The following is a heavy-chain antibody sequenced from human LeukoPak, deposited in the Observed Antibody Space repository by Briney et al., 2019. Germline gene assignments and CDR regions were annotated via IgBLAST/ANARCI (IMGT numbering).Heavy chain of an antibody. Sequence: SQTLSLTCTVSGGSISSGSYYWSWIRQPAGKGLEWIGRIYTSGSTNYNPSLKSRVTISVDTSKNQFSLKLSSVTAADTAVYYCVRESWMYYYDSSGYYTGFDYWGQGTLVTVSS. V-gene: IGHV4-61*02. CDR1: GGSISSGSYY. CDR2: IYTSGST. J-gene: IGHJ4*02. CDR3: VRESWMYYYDSSGYYTGFDY. D-gene: IGHD3-22*01.